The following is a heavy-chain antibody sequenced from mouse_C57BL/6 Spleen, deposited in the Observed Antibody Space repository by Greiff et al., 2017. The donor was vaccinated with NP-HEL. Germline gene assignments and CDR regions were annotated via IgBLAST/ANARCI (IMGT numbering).Heavy chain of an antibody. Sequence: DVQLQESGPELVKPGASVKIPCKASGYTFTDYNMDWVKQSHGKSLEWIGDINPNNGGTIYNQKFKGKATLTVDKSSSTAYMELRSLTSEDTAVYYCARYDYDRFAYWGQGTLVTVSA. CDR1: GYTFTDYN. J-gene: IGHJ3*01. V-gene: IGHV1-18*01. CDR2: INPNNGGT. D-gene: IGHD2-4*01. CDR3: ARYDYDRFAY.